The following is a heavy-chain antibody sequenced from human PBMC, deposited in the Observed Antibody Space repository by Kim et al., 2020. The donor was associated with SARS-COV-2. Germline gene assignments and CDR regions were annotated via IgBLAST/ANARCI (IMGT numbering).Heavy chain of an antibody. Sequence: SETLSLTCTVSGGSISSSSYYWGWIRQPPGKGLEWIGSIYYSGSTYYNPSLKSRVTISVDTSKNQFSLKLSSVTAADTAAYYCARFVVLTAIPQYYFYY. CDR1: GGSISSSSYY. CDR3: ARFVVLTAIPQYYFYY. J-gene: IGHJ4*01. CDR2: IYYSGST. V-gene: IGHV4-39*07. D-gene: IGHD2-21*02.